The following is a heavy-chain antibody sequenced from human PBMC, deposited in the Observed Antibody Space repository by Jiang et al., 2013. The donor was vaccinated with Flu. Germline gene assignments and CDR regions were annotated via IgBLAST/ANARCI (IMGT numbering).Heavy chain of an antibody. V-gene: IGHV4-39*01. D-gene: IGHD4-23*01. CDR2: IYYSGST. J-gene: IGHJ4*02. CDR1: GGSISSSSYY. CDR3: ARLGTLRDIWADTFDY. Sequence: GLVKPSETLSLTCTVSGGSISSSSYYWGWIRQPPGKGLEWIGSIYYSGSTYYNPSLKSRVTISVDTSKNQFSLKLSSVTAADTAVYYCARLGTLRDIWADTFDYWGQGTLVTVSS.